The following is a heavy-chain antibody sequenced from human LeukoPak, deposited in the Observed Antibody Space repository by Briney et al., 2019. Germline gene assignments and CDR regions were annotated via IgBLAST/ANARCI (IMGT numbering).Heavy chain of an antibody. CDR3: VRDYDISGPQKNFFDY. D-gene: IGHD3-22*01. CDR1: GGTFSSYA. V-gene: IGHV1-69*06. CDR2: IIPMFGAV. J-gene: IGHJ4*02. Sequence: SVKVSCKASGGTFSSYAITWVRQAPGQGLQWMGGIIPMFGAVNYAQKFQGRVTITADKSTGTAYMELSSLRSEDTAVYYCVRDYDISGPQKNFFDYWGQGTLVTVSS.